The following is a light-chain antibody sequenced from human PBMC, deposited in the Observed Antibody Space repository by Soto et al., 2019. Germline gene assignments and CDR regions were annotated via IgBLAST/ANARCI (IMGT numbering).Light chain of an antibody. CDR3: CSFAGSSTYV. CDR1: SRDVGSYNL. Sequence: QSVLTQPASVSGSPGQSITISCTGTSRDVGSYNLVSWYQQHPGNAPKLIIYEGTKRPSGVSYRFSGSKSGNTASLTISGLQEEDEGDYHCCSFAGSSTYVFVTGTKVTVL. CDR2: EGT. J-gene: IGLJ1*01. V-gene: IGLV2-23*01.